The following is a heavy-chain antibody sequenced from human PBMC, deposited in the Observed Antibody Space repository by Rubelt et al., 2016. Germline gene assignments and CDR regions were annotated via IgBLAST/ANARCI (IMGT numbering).Heavy chain of an antibody. CDR2: ISTADRI. D-gene: IGHD3-9*01. V-gene: IGHV3-66*03. J-gene: IGHJ1*01. Sequence: EVQLVESGGGLIQPGGSLRLSCAASGFTVSSSHVTWVRQAPGKGLEWVSLISTADRITYADSVKGRFTISRDNSKNTLHLQMNRLRPEDTAVYYCAKGGDYFQQWGQGTRVTVYS. CDR1: GFTVSSSH. CDR3: AKGGDYFQQ.